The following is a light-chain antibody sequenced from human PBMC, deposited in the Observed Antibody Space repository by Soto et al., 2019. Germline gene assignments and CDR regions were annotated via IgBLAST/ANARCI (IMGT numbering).Light chain of an antibody. CDR3: QQYGSSPRT. Sequence: DIQMTQSPSTLPASVGDRVTISCRASQTVERWLAWYQQKPGKAPKLLISDVSSLERGVPSRFSGSGSGTDFTLTIRRLEPDDFAVYYCQQYGSSPRTFGQGTKVDIK. CDR1: QTVERW. CDR2: DVS. V-gene: IGKV1-5*01. J-gene: IGKJ1*01.